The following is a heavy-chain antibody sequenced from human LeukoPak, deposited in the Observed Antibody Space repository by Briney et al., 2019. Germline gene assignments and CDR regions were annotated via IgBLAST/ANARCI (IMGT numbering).Heavy chain of an antibody. CDR3: AREYQGRYCSSTSCYGGGFFDY. CDR2: INPNSGGT. CDR1: GGTFSSYV. D-gene: IGHD2-2*01. V-gene: IGHV1-2*02. J-gene: IGHJ4*02. Sequence: ASVKVSCKASGGTFSSYVISWVRQAPGQGLEWMGWINPNSGGTNYAQKFQGRVTMTRDTSISTAYMELSRLRSDDTAVYYCAREYQGRYCSSTSCYGGGFFDYWGQGTPVTVSS.